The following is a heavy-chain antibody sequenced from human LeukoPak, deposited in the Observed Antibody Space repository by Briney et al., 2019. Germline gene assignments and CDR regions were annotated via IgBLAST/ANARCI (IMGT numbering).Heavy chain of an antibody. CDR2: IYYSGST. Sequence: SQTLSLTCTVSGGSISSSGYYWGWIRQPPGKGLEWIASIYYSGSTYYNPSLKSRVTISVDTSKNQLSLKLSSLTAADTAVYYCARHEYSGSYYGLSWFDPWGQGTLVTVSS. J-gene: IGHJ5*02. CDR3: ARHEYSGSYYGLSWFDP. V-gene: IGHV4-39*01. D-gene: IGHD1-26*01. CDR1: GGSISSSGYY.